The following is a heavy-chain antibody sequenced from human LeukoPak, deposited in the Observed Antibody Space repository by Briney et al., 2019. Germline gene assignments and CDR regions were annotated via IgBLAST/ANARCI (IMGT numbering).Heavy chain of an antibody. Sequence: ASVKVSCKASGYTFTSYAMHWVRQAPGQRLEWMGWINAGNGNTKYSQKFQGRVTITRDTSASTAYMELSSLRSEDTAVYYCARDLPAHTMIVAYNWFDPWGQGTLVTVSS. CDR2: INAGNGNT. J-gene: IGHJ5*02. CDR3: ARDLPAHTMIVAYNWFDP. D-gene: IGHD3-22*01. V-gene: IGHV1-3*01. CDR1: GYTFTSYA.